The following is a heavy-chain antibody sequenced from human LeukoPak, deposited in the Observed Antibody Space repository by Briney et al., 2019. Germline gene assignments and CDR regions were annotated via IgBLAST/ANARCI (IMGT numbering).Heavy chain of an antibody. CDR1: GYFISSGYY. D-gene: IGHD3-10*01. V-gene: IGHV4-38-2*02. Sequence: SETLSLTCTVSGYFISSGYYWGWIRQPPGKGLQWIGSIHHSGSTYYNPSLKSRVTISVDTSKNQFSLKLSSVTAADTAVYYCARHVHYYGSGSYLNWFDPWGQGTLVTVSS. J-gene: IGHJ5*02. CDR3: ARHVHYYGSGSYLNWFDP. CDR2: IHHSGST.